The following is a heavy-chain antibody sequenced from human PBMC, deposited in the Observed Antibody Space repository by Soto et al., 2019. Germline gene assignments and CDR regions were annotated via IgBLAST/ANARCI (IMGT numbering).Heavy chain of an antibody. J-gene: IGHJ6*04. V-gene: IGHV4-59*01. Sequence: SETLSLTCTVSGGSISDYYWTWIRQPPGKCLEWIGYIYHSGTTHYSPSLKSRVTISLDTSKNQFSLKLTSVTAADTAVYYCARASMTAIAMDVWGKGXTVTV. CDR1: GGSISDYY. CDR3: ARASMTAIAMDV. CDR2: IYHSGTT. D-gene: IGHD2-21*02.